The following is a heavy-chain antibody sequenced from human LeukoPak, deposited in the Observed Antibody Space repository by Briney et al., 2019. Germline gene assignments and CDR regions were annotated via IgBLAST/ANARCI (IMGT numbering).Heavy chain of an antibody. D-gene: IGHD1-26*01. Sequence: GASVKVSCKASGYTFTSYYMHWVRQAPGQGLEWMGIINPSGGSTIYAQNFQGRVTITRDTSTSTVYMELSSLRFEDTAVYYCARATDIVGTTWGQGTLVTVSS. J-gene: IGHJ4*02. V-gene: IGHV1-46*01. CDR3: ARATDIVGTT. CDR2: INPSGGST. CDR1: GYTFTSYY.